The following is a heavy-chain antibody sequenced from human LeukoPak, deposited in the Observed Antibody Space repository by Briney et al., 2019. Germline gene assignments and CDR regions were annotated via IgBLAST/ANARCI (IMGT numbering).Heavy chain of an antibody. CDR3: AKDKYSSSWYTGGGEYYFDY. D-gene: IGHD6-13*01. CDR1: GFTFSGDVSYA. Sequence: GGSLRLSCAASGFTFSGDVSYAMSWVRQAPGKGLEWVSGIGGRYDSTYYADSVKGRFTIPRDKSKNTLYLQMNSLRAEDTAVYYCAKDKYSSSWYTGGGEYYFDYWGQGTLVTVSS. J-gene: IGHJ4*02. V-gene: IGHV3-23*01. CDR2: IGGRYDST.